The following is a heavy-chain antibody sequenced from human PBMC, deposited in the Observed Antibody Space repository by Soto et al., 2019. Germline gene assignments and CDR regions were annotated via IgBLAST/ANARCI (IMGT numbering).Heavy chain of an antibody. CDR2: INHSGST. V-gene: IGHV4-34*01. Sequence: QVQLQQWGAGLLKPSETLSLTCAVYGGSFSGYYWSWIRQPPGKGLEWIGEINHSGSTNYNPSLMSRVTIAVDTSKNQFTLKLSSVTAAETAVYYCARGRRFYSTRIVVVMAGWFDPWGQGTLVTVSS. D-gene: IGHD3-22*01. J-gene: IGHJ5*02. CDR3: ARGRRFYSTRIVVVMAGWFDP. CDR1: GGSFSGYY.